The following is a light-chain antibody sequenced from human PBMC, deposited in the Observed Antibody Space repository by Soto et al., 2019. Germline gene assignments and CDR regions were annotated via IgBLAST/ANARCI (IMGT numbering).Light chain of an antibody. CDR3: AVWDDSLSGVV. J-gene: IGLJ2*01. CDR1: TSNVGSNL. V-gene: IGLV1-47*02. CDR2: NDY. Sequence: QTVVAQPPSASGTPGQRVTISCSGSTSNVGSNLASWYQQLPGSAPKLLIYNDYERPSGVPDRFSGSKSGTSASLGISGLRSEDEADYFCAVWDDSLSGVVFGGGTKLTVL.